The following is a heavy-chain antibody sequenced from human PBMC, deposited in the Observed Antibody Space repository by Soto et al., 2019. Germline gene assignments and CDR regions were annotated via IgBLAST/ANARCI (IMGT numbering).Heavy chain of an antibody. J-gene: IGHJ6*02. CDR1: GYTFTSYY. D-gene: IGHD3-3*01. CDR2: MNPNSGNT. Sequence: ASVKVSCKASGYTFTSYYINWVRQATGQGLEWMGWMNPNSGNTGYAQKFQGRVTMTRNTSISTAYMELSSLRSEDTAVYYCARMGAYDFWSGYQPNYYYYYGMDVWGQGTTVTVSS. V-gene: IGHV1-8*01. CDR3: ARMGAYDFWSGYQPNYYYYYGMDV.